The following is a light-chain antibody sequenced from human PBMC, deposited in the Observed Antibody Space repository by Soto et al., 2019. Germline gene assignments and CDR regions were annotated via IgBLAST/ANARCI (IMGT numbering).Light chain of an antibody. CDR1: QSISSSY. CDR3: SQDGSSPLYI. Sequence: EIALTQSPGTLSLSPGERATLSCRASQSISSSYLAWYQQKPGQAPRLRIYGASNRATGIPDRFSGSGSGTDFTLTINRLEPEDFAVYYCSQDGSSPLYIFGQGTKLEIK. V-gene: IGKV3-20*01. CDR2: GAS. J-gene: IGKJ2*01.